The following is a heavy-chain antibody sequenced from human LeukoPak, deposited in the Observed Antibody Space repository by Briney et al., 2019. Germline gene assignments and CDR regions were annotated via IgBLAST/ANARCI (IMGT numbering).Heavy chain of an antibody. J-gene: IGHJ3*02. V-gene: IGHV3-53*04. CDR3: ARDGADAFDI. Sequence: PGGSLRLSCAASGFTVSNNYMSWVRLAPGKGLEWVSVIYSGGSTDYADSVKGRFTISRHNSKNTLYLQMNSLRAEDTAVYYCARDGADAFDIWGQGTMVTVSS. CDR2: IYSGGST. CDR1: GFTVSNNY. D-gene: IGHD4/OR15-4a*01.